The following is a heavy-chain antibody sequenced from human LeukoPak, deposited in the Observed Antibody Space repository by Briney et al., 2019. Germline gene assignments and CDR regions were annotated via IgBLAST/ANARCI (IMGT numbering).Heavy chain of an antibody. J-gene: IGHJ3*02. V-gene: IGHV3-23*01. Sequence: PGGSLRLSCAASEFTFSSYAMSWVRQAPGKGLEWVSAISGSGGSTYYADSVKGRFTISRDNSKNTLYLQMNSLRAGNTAVYYCAKFSYYYKGGGSPGAFDSWGQGTMVTVSS. CDR2: ISGSGGST. CDR1: EFTFSSYA. D-gene: IGHD3-22*01. CDR3: AKFSYYYKGGGSPGAFDS.